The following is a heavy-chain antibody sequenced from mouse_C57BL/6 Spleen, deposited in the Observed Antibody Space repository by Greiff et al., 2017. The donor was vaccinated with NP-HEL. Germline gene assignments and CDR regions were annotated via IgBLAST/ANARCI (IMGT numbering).Heavy chain of an antibody. CDR3: APYYYGSPYWYFDV. CDR2: IYPRSGNT. J-gene: IGHJ1*03. Sequence: VKLMESGAELARPGASVKLSCKASGYTFTSYGISWVKQRTGQGLEWIGEIYPRSGNTYYNEKFKGKATLTADKSSSTAYMELRSLTSEDSAVYFCAPYYYGSPYWYFDVWGTGTTVTVSS. D-gene: IGHD1-1*01. V-gene: IGHV1-81*01. CDR1: GYTFTSYG.